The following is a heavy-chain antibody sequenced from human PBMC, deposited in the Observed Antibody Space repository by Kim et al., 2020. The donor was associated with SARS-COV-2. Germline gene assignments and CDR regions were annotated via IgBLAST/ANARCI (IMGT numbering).Heavy chain of an antibody. V-gene: IGHV1-2*05. J-gene: IGHJ4*02. CDR1: GYTFTGYY. CDR3: ARSGDYGSGSYLGY. Sequence: ASVKVSCKASGYTFTGYYIHWVRQAPGQGLEWMGRINPNSGGTNYAQKFQGRVTMTRDTSINTAYMELSRLTSDDTVIYYCARSGDYGSGSYLGYWGQGTRVNVSS. CDR2: INPNSGGT. D-gene: IGHD3-10*01.